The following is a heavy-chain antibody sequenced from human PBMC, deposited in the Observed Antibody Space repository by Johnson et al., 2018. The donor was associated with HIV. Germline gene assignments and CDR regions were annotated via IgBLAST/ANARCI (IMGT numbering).Heavy chain of an antibody. CDR1: GFSFGDYT. D-gene: IGHD1-14*01. Sequence: VQLVESGGGLMQPGRSLRLSCVASGFSFGDYTLNWLRQPPGKGLEWVGFIRSKAYGGTTHFAASVKGRFIISRDDSKSIAYLQMNSLKTEDTSVYYCARDRAWYITTWSGAFDIWGQGTMVTVSS. J-gene: IGHJ3*02. V-gene: IGHV3-49*03. CDR3: ARDRAWYITTWSGAFDI. CDR2: IRSKAYGGTT.